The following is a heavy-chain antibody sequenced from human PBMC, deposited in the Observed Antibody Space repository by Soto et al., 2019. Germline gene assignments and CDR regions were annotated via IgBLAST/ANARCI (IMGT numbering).Heavy chain of an antibody. CDR1: GGSISSSSYY. CDR2: IYYSGST. J-gene: IGHJ3*02. Sequence: QLQLQESGPGLVKPSETLSLTCTVSGGSISSSSYYWGWIRQPPGKGLEWIGSIYYSGSTYYNPSLKSRVTISVDTSKNQFSLKLSSVTAADTAVYYCARHLSRKDAFDIWGQGTMVTVSS. D-gene: IGHD2-2*01. CDR3: ARHLSRKDAFDI. V-gene: IGHV4-39*01.